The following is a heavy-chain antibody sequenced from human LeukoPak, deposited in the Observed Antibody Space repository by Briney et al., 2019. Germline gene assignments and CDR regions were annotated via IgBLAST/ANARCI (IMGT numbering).Heavy chain of an antibody. D-gene: IGHD3-22*01. CDR1: GFTFSSYW. CDR3: ARGTYYYDSSGYYYDY. J-gene: IGHJ4*02. V-gene: IGHV3-74*01. Sequence: GGSLRLSCAASGFTFSSYWMHWVRQAPGKGLVWVSRINSDGSSTSYADSVKGRFTISRDNAKNTQYLQMNSLRAEDTAVYYCARGTYYYDSSGYYYDYWGQGTLVTVSS. CDR2: INSDGSST.